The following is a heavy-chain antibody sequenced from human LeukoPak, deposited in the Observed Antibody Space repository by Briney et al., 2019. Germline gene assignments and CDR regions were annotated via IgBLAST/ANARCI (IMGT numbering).Heavy chain of an antibody. Sequence: SETLSLTCVVSGGSVSGYYWGWIRQPPGRGLEWIGYVYYSGSTNYNPSFRSRITISVDTSRNQFSLQLSSVTAADTAVYYCARIHRYCSGGACYVLDNWGQGTLVAVSS. V-gene: IGHV4-59*02. CDR3: ARIHRYCSGGACYVLDN. CDR2: VYYSGST. J-gene: IGHJ4*02. CDR1: GGSVSGYY. D-gene: IGHD2-15*01.